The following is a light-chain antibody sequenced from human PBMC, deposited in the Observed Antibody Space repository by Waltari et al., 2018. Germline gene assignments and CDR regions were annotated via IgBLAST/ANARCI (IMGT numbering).Light chain of an antibody. CDR2: AAS. V-gene: IGKV1-39*01. CDR1: QSISSY. Sequence: DIQMTQSPSSLSVSVGDRVTSTSRASQSISSYLTWYQQKPGKAPKLLIYAASSLQTGVPSRFSGSGSGTYFTLTISSLQPEDFATYSCEQSYGAPWTFGQGTKVEIK. CDR3: EQSYGAPWT. J-gene: IGKJ1*01.